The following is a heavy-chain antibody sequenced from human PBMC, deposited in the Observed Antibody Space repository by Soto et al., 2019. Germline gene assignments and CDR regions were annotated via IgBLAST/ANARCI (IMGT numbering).Heavy chain of an antibody. CDR3: ARGFITGTTLYYMDV. D-gene: IGHD1-7*01. V-gene: IGHV1-69*02. J-gene: IGHJ6*03. CDR1: GGTFSSYT. CDR2: IIPILGIA. Sequence: QVQLVQSGAEVKKPGSSVKVSCKASGGTFSSYTISWVRQAPGQGLEWMGRIIPILGIANYAQKFQGRVTITADKSTSTAYMELSSLRSEDTVVYYCARGFITGTTLYYMDVWGKGTTVTVSS.